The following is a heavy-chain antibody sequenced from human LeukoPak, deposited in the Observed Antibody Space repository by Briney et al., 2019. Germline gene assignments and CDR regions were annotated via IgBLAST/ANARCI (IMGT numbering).Heavy chain of an antibody. D-gene: IGHD5-24*01. CDR3: AIINHPDGRVY. CDR1: GYPFTTSW. V-gene: IGHV5-51*01. Sequence: GESLKISCQGFGYPFTTSWIGWVRQLPGKGLEWTAIIYAGNSDAKYSLSSQGQVSISTDRSISTAYLHWSSLKASDTAIYYCAIINHPDGRVYWGQGTLVTVSS. J-gene: IGHJ4*02. CDR2: IYAGNSDA.